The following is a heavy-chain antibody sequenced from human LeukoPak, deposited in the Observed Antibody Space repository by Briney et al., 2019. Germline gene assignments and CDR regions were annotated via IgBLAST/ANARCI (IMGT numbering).Heavy chain of an antibody. D-gene: IGHD1-26*01. CDR3: ARVVFGSYRMFDAFDI. Sequence: SETLSLTCTVSGDSISTSDYYWGWIRQPPGKGLEWIGSIYDSGSTYYKPSLKSRVTISVDTSKNQFSLKLSSVTAADTAVYYCARVVFGSYRMFDAFDIWGQGTMVTVSS. J-gene: IGHJ3*02. CDR1: GDSISTSDYY. V-gene: IGHV4-39*07. CDR2: IYDSGST.